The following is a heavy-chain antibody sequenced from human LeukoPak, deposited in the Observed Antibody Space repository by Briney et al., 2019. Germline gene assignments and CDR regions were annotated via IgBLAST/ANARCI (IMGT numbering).Heavy chain of an antibody. CDR3: AGLEAHRPLDY. Sequence: PSETLSLTCGVYGGSFSGYYWNWIRQPPGKGLEWIGYIYNSGCTNYNPALNSRVTISVDTSNNQFSLKLSSVIAADTAVYYCAGLEAHRPLDYWGQGTLVIVSS. J-gene: IGHJ4*02. CDR2: IYNSGCT. V-gene: IGHV4-59*01. CDR1: GGSFSGYY.